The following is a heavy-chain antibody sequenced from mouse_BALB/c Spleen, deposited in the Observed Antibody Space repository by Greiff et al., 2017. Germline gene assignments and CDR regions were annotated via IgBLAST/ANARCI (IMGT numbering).Heavy chain of an antibody. Sequence: EVKVVESGGGLVQPKGSLKLSCAASGFTFNTYAMNWVRQAPGKGLEWVARIRSKSNNYATYYADSVKDRFTISRDDSQSMLYLQMNNLKTEDTAMYYCVRHEEIWRGGNYAMDYWGQGTSVTVSS. J-gene: IGHJ4*01. CDR1: GFTFNTYA. D-gene: IGHD1-1*02. CDR2: IRSKSNNYAT. V-gene: IGHV10-1*02. CDR3: VRHEEIWRGGNYAMDY.